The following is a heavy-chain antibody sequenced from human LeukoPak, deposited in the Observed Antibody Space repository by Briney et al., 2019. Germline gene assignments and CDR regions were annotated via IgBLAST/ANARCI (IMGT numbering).Heavy chain of an antibody. Sequence: KPSETLSLTCGVSGGSISTTNWWTWVRQPPGEGQEWIGEVHLSGRTHYNPSLESRVTMSVDMSENHISLRLTSVTAADTAVYYCAREGGPYRPLDYSGQGTLVTVSS. J-gene: IGHJ4*02. V-gene: IGHV4-4*02. CDR1: GGSISTTNW. CDR3: AREGGPYRPLDY. CDR2: VHLSGRT.